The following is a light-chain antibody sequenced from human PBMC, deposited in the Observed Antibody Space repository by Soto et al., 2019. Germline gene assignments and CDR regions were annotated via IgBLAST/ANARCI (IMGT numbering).Light chain of an antibody. CDR3: QQYGSAPPQYT. Sequence: ESVLTQSPGTLSLSPGERATLSCRASQSVSSTFLGWYQQKPGQAPRLLIYGTSNRATGIPDTFSGSRSGTDFTLTVSRLEREDFAVYYCQQYGSAPPQYTFGQGTKLEIK. CDR1: QSVSSTF. J-gene: IGKJ2*01. V-gene: IGKV3-20*01. CDR2: GTS.